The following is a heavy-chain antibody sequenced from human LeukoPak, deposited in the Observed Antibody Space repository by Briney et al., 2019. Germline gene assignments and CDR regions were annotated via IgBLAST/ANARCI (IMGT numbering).Heavy chain of an antibody. Sequence: GGSLRLPCAASGFTFSSYSMNWVRQAPGKGLEWVSSISSSSSYIYYADSVKGRFTISRDNAKNSLYLQMNSLRAEDTAVYYCARGIGPYYDFWSGYYPLGDVWGQGTTVTVSS. CDR2: ISSSSSYI. D-gene: IGHD3-3*01. J-gene: IGHJ6*02. CDR3: ARGIGPYYDFWSGYYPLGDV. CDR1: GFTFSSYS. V-gene: IGHV3-21*01.